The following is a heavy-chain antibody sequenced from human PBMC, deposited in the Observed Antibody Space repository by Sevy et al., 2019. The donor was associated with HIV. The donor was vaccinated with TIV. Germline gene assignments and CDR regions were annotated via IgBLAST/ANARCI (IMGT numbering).Heavy chain of an antibody. CDR2: ISYDGSNK. CDR1: GFTFSSYA. CDR3: AREEGSSGSGYFDY. V-gene: IGHV3-30-3*01. Sequence: GGSLRLSCAASGFTFSSYAMHWVRQAPGKGLEWVAVISYDGSNKYYADSVKGRFTISRDNSKNTLYLQMNSLRAEDTAVYYCAREEGSSGSGYFDYWGQGTLVTVST. D-gene: IGHD6-19*01. J-gene: IGHJ4*02.